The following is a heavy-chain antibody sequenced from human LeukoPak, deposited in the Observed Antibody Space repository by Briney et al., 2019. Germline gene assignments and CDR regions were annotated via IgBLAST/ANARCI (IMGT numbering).Heavy chain of an antibody. CDR1: GGSISSCY. J-gene: IGHJ4*02. D-gene: IGHD5-18*01. Sequence: SETLSLTCTVSGGSISSCYWSWIRQPAGKGLEWIGRIYTSGSTNYNPSLKSRVTMSVDTSKNQFSLKVSSVTAADTAVYYCARDGYSYGTLFDYWGQGTLVTVSS. V-gene: IGHV4-4*07. CDR3: ARDGYSYGTLFDY. CDR2: IYTSGST.